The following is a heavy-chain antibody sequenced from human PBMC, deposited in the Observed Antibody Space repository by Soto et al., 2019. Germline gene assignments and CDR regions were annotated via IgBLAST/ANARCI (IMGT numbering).Heavy chain of an antibody. CDR3: ARVKDYYDSSEFDY. D-gene: IGHD3-22*01. J-gene: IGHJ4*02. CDR1: GGTFSSYA. V-gene: IGHV1-69*01. CDR2: TIPLFGTP. Sequence: QVQLVQSGAEVKKPGSSVKVSCKASGGTFSSYAITWVRQAPGQGLEWMGGTIPLFGTPNYAQKFQGRVTITADESTSTAYMELSSLRSEDTAVYYCARVKDYYDSSEFDYWGQGTLVTVSS.